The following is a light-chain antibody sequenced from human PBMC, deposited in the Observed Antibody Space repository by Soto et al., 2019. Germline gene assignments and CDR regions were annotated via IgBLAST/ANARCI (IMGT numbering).Light chain of an antibody. CDR1: QRVSSS. Sequence: DIPMTQTPSSLSASVGDRVTITCRASQRVSSSLNWYQQKPGEVPKLLIYSASRLQSGVPSRFSGSGSGTDFTLTISGLQREDFATYYCQQSYSSPRTFGQGTKLEI. CDR3: QQSYSSPRT. V-gene: IGKV1-39*01. J-gene: IGKJ2*01. CDR2: SAS.